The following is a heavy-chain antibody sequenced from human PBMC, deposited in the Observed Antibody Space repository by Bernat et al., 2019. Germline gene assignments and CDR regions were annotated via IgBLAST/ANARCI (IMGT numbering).Heavy chain of an antibody. CDR3: ARDLVDTAMVGKSYYYYGMDV. D-gene: IGHD5-18*01. J-gene: IGHJ6*02. Sequence: VQLVESGGGLVKPGRSLRLSCAASGFTFSSYGMHWVRQAPGKGLEWVAVIWYDGSNKYYADSVKGQFTISRDNSKNTLYLQMNSLRAEDTAVYYCARDLVDTAMVGKSYYYYGMDVWGQGTTVTVSS. CDR1: GFTFSSYG. V-gene: IGHV3-33*01. CDR2: IWYDGSNK.